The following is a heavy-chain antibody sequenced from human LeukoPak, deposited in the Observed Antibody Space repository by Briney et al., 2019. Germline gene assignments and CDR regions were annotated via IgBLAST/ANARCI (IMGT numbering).Heavy chain of an antibody. V-gene: IGHV4-59*01. CDR2: IYYSGST. Sequence: PSETLSLTCTVSGGPISSYYWSWIRQPPGKGLEWIGYIYYSGSTNYNPSLKSRVTISVDTSKNQFSLKLSSVTAADTAVYYCARCVTTDYYYYMDVWGKGTTVTVSS. CDR3: ARCVTTDYYYYMDV. D-gene: IGHD4-11*01. J-gene: IGHJ6*03. CDR1: GGPISSYY.